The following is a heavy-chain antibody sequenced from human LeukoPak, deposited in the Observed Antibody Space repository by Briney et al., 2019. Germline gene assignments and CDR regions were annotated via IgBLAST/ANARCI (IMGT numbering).Heavy chain of an antibody. J-gene: IGHJ5*02. V-gene: IGHV1-2*02. CDR1: GYTFTGYY. CDR2: INPNSGGT. CDR3: ARGASGVYTVTTSWFDP. D-gene: IGHD4-17*01. Sequence: GASVKASCKASGYTFTGYYMHWVRQAPGQGLEWMGWINPNSGGTNYARRFQGRVTMTRDTSISTAYMELSRLRSDDTAVYYCARGASGVYTVTTSWFDPWGQGTLVTVSS.